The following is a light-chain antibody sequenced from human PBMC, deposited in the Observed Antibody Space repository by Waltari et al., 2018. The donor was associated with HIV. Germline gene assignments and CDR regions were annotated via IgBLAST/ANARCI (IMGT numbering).Light chain of an antibody. Sequence: QSVVTQPPSASGTPGQRVPISCSGSSSNIGSNYVYWYQQVPGTAPKVLIYRSNQRPSGVPDRFSGSKSGTSASLAISGLRSEDEADYYCAAWDDSLSGPVFGGGTKLTVL. CDR3: AAWDDSLSGPV. J-gene: IGLJ3*02. CDR1: SSNIGSNY. V-gene: IGLV1-47*01. CDR2: RSN.